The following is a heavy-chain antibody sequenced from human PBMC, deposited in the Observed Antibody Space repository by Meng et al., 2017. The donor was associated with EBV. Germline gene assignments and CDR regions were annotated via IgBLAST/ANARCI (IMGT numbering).Heavy chain of an antibody. CDR3: AHRRDEYSSSWYGWFDP. V-gene: IGHV2-5*02. CDR2: IYWDDDK. CDR1: GFSLSTSGVG. J-gene: IGHJ5*02. Sequence: QIALKESGTTLVQPTQTLTLTCTFSGFSLSTSGVGVGWIRQPPGKALEWLALIYWDDDKRYSPSLKSRLTITKDTSKNQVVLTMTNMDPVDTATYYCAHRRDEYSSSWYGWFDPWGQGTLVTVSS. D-gene: IGHD6-13*01.